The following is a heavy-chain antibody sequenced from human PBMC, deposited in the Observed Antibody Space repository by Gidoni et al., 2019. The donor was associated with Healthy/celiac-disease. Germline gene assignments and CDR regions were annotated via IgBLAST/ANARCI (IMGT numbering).Heavy chain of an antibody. J-gene: IGHJ4*02. V-gene: IGHV3-33*01. CDR3: ARDRREDGYNYRDY. Sequence: QVQLVESGGGVVQPGRSLRLSCDASGFTFSSYGMHWVRQAPGKGLEWWAVIWYDGSNKYYADSVKGRFTISRDKSKNTLYLQMNSLRAEDTAVYYCARDRREDGYNYRDYWGQGTLVTVSS. D-gene: IGHD5-12*01. CDR2: IWYDGSNK. CDR1: GFTFSSYG.